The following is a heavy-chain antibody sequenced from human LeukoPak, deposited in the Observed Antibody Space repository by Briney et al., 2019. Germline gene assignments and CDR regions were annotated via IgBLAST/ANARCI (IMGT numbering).Heavy chain of an antibody. CDR2: IYHSGNI. J-gene: IGHJ6*03. Sequence: PSGTLSLTCVVSGGSISSLNWWTWVRPPPGKGLEWIGEIYHSGNINSNPSRTSRVTISLDESKTQFSLKVTSVTAADTAVYYCAGGHRHFYSYYFMDVWGKGTTVTVSS. D-gene: IGHD3-16*01. V-gene: IGHV4-4*02. CDR3: AGGHRHFYSYYFMDV. CDR1: GGSISSLNW.